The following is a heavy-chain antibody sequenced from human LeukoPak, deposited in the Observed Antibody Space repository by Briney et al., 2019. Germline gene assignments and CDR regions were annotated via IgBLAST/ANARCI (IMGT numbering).Heavy chain of an antibody. CDR3: ARKLGMEFDY. CDR2: IWYDGSNK. D-gene: IGHD7-27*01. CDR1: GFTFSSFG. V-gene: IGHV3-33*01. J-gene: IGHJ4*02. Sequence: GRSLRLSCAASGFTFSSFGMHWVRQAPGKGLGWVAVIWYDGSNKYFADSVKGRFTISRDNSKNTLFLQMNSLRAEDTAVYYCARKLGMEFDYWGQGTLVTVSS.